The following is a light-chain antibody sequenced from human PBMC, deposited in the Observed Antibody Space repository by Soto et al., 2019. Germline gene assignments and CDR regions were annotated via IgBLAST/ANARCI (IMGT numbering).Light chain of an antibody. V-gene: IGKV3-15*01. CDR1: QSVRTN. J-gene: IGKJ1*01. CDR2: GAS. Sequence: EIVMTQSPATLSVSPGERVTLSCRASQSVRTNVAWYQQKPGQAPRLLIYGASIRAPGIPARFSGSGSGTEFTLTISSLQSEDFAVYYCQQYNNWPRTFGQGTKVDIK. CDR3: QQYNNWPRT.